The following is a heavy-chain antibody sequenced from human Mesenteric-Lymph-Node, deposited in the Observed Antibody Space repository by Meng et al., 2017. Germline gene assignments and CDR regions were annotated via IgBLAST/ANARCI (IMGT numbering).Heavy chain of an antibody. CDR1: GYSISSGYY. V-gene: IGHV3-7*01. CDR2: INQDGSVK. CDR3: TTAGRSTDENY. J-gene: IGHJ4*02. Sequence: ETLSLTCTVSGYSISSGYYWGWIRQPPGKGLEWMANINQDGSVKQYVDSAKGRFSISRDNAKNSLYLQMNSLRAEDTAVYYCTTAGRSTDENYWGQGTLVTVSS.